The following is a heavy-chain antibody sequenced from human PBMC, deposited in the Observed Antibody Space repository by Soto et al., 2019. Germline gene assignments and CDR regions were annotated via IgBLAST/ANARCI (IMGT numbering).Heavy chain of an antibody. Sequence: SETLSLTCAISGDSVSSNSAAWNWIRQSPSRGLEWLGRTYYRSKWYNDYAVSVKSRITINPDTSKNQFSLQLNSVTPEDTAVYYCARGYCSSTSCYNWGGIDGMAGWAPGTTVTVSS. CDR1: GDSVSSNSAA. V-gene: IGHV6-1*01. J-gene: IGHJ6*02. CDR2: TYYRSKWYN. CDR3: ARGYCSSTSCYNWGGIDGMAG. D-gene: IGHD2-2*02.